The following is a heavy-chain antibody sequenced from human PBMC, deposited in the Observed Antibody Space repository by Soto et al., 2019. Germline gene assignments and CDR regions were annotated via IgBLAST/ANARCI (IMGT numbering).Heavy chain of an antibody. Sequence: QVQLVQSGAEEKKPGASVKVSCKASGYTFTSYAMHWVRQAPGQRLEWMGWINAGNGNTKYSQKFQGRVTITRDTSAGTAYMELSSLRSEDTAVYYCARDGGVAAVALRPGMDVWGQGTTVTVSS. V-gene: IGHV1-3*05. CDR1: GYTFTSYA. J-gene: IGHJ6*02. D-gene: IGHD6-13*01. CDR3: ARDGGVAAVALRPGMDV. CDR2: INAGNGNT.